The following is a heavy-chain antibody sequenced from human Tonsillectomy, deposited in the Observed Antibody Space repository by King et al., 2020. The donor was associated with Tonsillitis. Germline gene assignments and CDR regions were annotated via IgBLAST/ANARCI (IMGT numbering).Heavy chain of an antibody. D-gene: IGHD6-13*01. V-gene: IGHV1-8*01. Sequence: QLVQSGAEVKKPGASVKVSCKASGYTFTKYDINWVRQATGQGLEWMGWMNPNSGNTGYAQKFQGRGTMTRDTSISTAYMELSSLRSEDTAVYYCAMHRRSWYGDYWGQGTLVTVSS. CDR1: GYTFTKYD. CDR3: AMHRRSWYGDY. J-gene: IGHJ4*02. CDR2: MNPNSGNT.